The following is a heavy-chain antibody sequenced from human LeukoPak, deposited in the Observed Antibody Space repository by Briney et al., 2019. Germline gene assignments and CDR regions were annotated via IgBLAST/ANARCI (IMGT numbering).Heavy chain of an antibody. CDR3: ASGMSLAGDGPFDC. V-gene: IGHV3-23*01. D-gene: IGHD6-19*01. CDR2: VSNRDGRA. J-gene: IGHJ4*02. CDR1: GFTFSSYG. Sequence: PGGSLRLSCAASGFTFSSYGMDWVRQAPGKGLEWVSGVSNRDGRAYYADSVKGRFTVSRDNSKNTLHLQMNSLRAEDTALYYCASGMSLAGDGPFDCWGQGTLVTVSS.